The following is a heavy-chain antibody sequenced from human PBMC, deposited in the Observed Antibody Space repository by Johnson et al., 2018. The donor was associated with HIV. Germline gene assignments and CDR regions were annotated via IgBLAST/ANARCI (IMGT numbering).Heavy chain of an antibody. D-gene: IGHD3-3*01. CDR3: GRGGRVVMEDVFGI. CDR1: AVSGFSVSSNY. J-gene: IGHJ3*02. Sequence: QVQLVESGGGLVKPGGSLRLSCAASAVSGFSVSSNYINWVRQAPGKGLEYVSGINSDGGTTEYVNSVKGRFTISRDDSKNTLYLQMNSLTADDTAVYYCGRGGRVVMEDVFGIWGQGTMVTVSS. CDR2: INSDGGTT. V-gene: IGHV3-64*04.